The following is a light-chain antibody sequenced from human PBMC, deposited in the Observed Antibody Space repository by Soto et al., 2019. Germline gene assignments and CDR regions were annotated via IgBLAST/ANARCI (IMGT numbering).Light chain of an antibody. CDR2: RAP. CDR3: QQYATFPRT. V-gene: IGKV1-5*03. CDR1: QSIIRW. Sequence: DIQMTQSPSTLSASVGDRITITCRASQSIIRWLAWYQQKPGKAPKLLMYRAPTLESGVPPRFSGSGSGTEFTLTISSLQPDDFATYHCQQYATFPRTFGQGTKVDIK. J-gene: IGKJ1*01.